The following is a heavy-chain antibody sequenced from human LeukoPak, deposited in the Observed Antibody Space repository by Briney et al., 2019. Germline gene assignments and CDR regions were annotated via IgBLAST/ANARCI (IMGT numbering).Heavy chain of an antibody. Sequence: GGSLRLSCAASGFTFSSYAMYWVRQAPGKGLERVSGISGSGGSTYYADSVKGRFTISRDNSKNTVYLQMNSLRAEDTAVYYCAKTTTVYSSGRYPGWPVDYWGQGTLVTVSS. CDR2: ISGSGGST. D-gene: IGHD6-19*01. CDR1: GFTFSSYA. CDR3: AKTTTVYSSGRYPGWPVDY. V-gene: IGHV3-23*01. J-gene: IGHJ4*02.